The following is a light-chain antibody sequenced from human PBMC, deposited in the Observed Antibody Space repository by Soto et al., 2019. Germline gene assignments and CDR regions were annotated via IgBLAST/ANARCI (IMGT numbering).Light chain of an antibody. CDR1: QSVSGN. CDR2: GAS. J-gene: IGKJ1*01. V-gene: IGKV3-15*01. CDR3: QQYNNWPPVT. Sequence: EIVMTQSPATLSVSPGERATLSCRASQSVSGNLAWYQQKPGQAPRLLIYGASTRATGIPARFSGSGSGTAFTLTIRSLQSEDFAVYYCQQYNNWPPVTFGPGTKVEIK.